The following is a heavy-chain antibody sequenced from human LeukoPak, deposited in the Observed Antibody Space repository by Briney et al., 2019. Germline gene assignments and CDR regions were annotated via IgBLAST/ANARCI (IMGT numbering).Heavy chain of an antibody. V-gene: IGHV4-39*07. CDR3: ARDRLTIFGLNWFDP. CDR1: GGSISSSSYY. D-gene: IGHD3-3*01. Sequence: SETLSLTCTVSGGSISSSSYYWGWIRQPPGKGLEWIGSIYYSGSTYYNPSLKSRVTISVDTSKNQFSLKLSSVTAADTAVYYCARDRLTIFGLNWFDPWGQGTLVTVSS. CDR2: IYYSGST. J-gene: IGHJ5*02.